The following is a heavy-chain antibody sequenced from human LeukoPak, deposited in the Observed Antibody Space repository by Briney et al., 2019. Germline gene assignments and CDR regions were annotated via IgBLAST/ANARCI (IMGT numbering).Heavy chain of an antibody. Sequence: GASVKVSCKASGYTITGYYIHWVRQAPGQGLEWMGVINPSDGTTSYAQKFQGRVTMTRDTSTSTVYMELSSLRSEDTAVYYCARYSSGTPADYWGQGTLVTVSS. D-gene: IGHD6-19*01. V-gene: IGHV1-46*01. CDR2: INPSDGTT. CDR1: GYTITGYY. J-gene: IGHJ4*02. CDR3: ARYSSGTPADY.